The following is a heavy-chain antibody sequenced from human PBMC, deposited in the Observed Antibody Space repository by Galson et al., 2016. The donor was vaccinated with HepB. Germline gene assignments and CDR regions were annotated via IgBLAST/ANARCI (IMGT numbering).Heavy chain of an antibody. Sequence: SLRLSCAASGFTFSSYAMGWVRQAPGKGLEWVAAISASGVGTNYAASVTGRFTISRDNSQNIMYLQMNSLRAEDTAIFYCAKRRGAGGDFEFWGPGTQVTVSS. CDR3: AKRRGAGGDFEF. CDR1: GFTFSSYA. V-gene: IGHV3-23*01. CDR2: ISASGVGT. D-gene: IGHD2-21*02. J-gene: IGHJ4*02.